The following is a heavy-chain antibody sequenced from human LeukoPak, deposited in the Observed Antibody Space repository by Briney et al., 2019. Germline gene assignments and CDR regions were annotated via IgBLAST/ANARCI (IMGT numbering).Heavy chain of an antibody. Sequence: RPSETLSLTCAVYGGSFSGHYWTWIRQHPGKGLEWNGEVTDRGNDNYNPSLRSRVTMSVDTAKSQFSVKLRSMAAADTSVFFCARARGSSSGWGHYYYSLDVWGQGTTVTVSS. V-gene: IGHV4-34*01. J-gene: IGHJ6*02. CDR2: VTDRGND. CDR3: ARARGSSSGWGHYYYSLDV. CDR1: GGSFSGHY. D-gene: IGHD6-19*01.